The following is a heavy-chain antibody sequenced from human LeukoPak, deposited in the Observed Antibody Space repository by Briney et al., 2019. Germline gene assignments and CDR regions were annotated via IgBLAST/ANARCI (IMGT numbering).Heavy chain of an antibody. CDR3: ARGTDIVVVPAAPPFDY. CDR1: GFTFSSYA. Sequence: QPGRSLRLSCAASGFTFSSYAMYWVRQAPGKGLEWVAVISYDGSNKYYADSAKGRFTISRDNSKNTLYLQMNSLRAEDTAVYYCARGTDIVVVPAAPPFDYWGQGTLVTVSS. J-gene: IGHJ4*02. CDR2: ISYDGSNK. D-gene: IGHD2-2*01. V-gene: IGHV3-30*04.